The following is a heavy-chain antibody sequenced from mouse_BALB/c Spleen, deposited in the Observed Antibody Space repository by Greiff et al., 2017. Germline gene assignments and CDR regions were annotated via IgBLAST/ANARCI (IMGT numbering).Heavy chain of an antibody. CDR3: ARGGDYDYDDAMDY. CDR2: IDPETGGT. CDR1: GYTFTDYE. Sequence: VQLQQSGAELVRPGASVTLSCKASGYTFTDYEMHWVKQTPVHGLEWIGAIDPETGGTAYNQKFKGKATLTADKSSSTAYMELRSLTSEDSAVYYCARGGDYDYDDAMDYWGQGTSVTVSS. V-gene: IGHV1-15*01. D-gene: IGHD2-4*01. J-gene: IGHJ4*01.